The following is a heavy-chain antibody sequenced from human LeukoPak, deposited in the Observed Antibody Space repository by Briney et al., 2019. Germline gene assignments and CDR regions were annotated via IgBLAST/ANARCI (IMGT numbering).Heavy chain of an antibody. CDR2: IYYSGST. J-gene: IGHJ4*02. CDR3: ARVSDDSSGYYHY. Sequence: KTSETLSLTCTVSGGSISSYYWSWIRQPPGKGLEWIGYIYYSGSTNYNPSLKSRVTISVDTSKNQFSLKLSSVTAADTAVYYCARVSDDSSGYYHYWGQGTLVTVSS. V-gene: IGHV4-59*01. D-gene: IGHD3-22*01. CDR1: GGSISSYY.